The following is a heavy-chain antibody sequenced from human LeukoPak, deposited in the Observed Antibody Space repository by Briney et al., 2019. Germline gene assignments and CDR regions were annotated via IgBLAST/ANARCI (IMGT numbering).Heavy chain of an antibody. D-gene: IGHD6-19*01. CDR1: GHTFTSYG. CDR3: ASDKEDGSGGPKFGY. V-gene: IGHV1-18*01. Sequence: ASVKVSCKASGHTFTSYGISWVRQAPGQGLEWMGWISAYNGNTNYAQKLQGRVTMTTDTSTSTAYMELRSLRSDDTAVYYCASDKEDGSGGPKFGYWGQGTLVTVSS. J-gene: IGHJ4*02. CDR2: ISAYNGNT.